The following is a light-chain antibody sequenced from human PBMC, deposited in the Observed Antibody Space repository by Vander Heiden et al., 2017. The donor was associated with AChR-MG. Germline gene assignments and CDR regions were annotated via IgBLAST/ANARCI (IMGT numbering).Light chain of an antibody. J-gene: IGLJ2*01. Sequence: QSVLTQPPSPSGTPGQLIPIPCSGSSANIGNNYVYWYQQHPGTAPQLLIYSNTQRPSGVPDRFSGSKSGTSASLAISGLQSEDEADYYCAAWDDSLTGVVLGGGTKLSVL. CDR3: AAWDDSLTGVV. CDR2: SNT. V-gene: IGLV1-47*02. CDR1: SANIGNNY.